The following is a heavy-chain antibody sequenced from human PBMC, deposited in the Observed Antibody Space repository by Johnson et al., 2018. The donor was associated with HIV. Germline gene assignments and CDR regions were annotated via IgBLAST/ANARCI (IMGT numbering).Heavy chain of an antibody. CDR2: ISYSGSNK. CDR3: SYICVDTAKDKTTTDGVDI. CDR1: GFTFSSYA. V-gene: IGHV3-30*04. D-gene: IGHD5-18*01. Sequence: QVQLVESGGGVVQPGRSLRLSCAASGFTFSSYAMNWVRQAPGKGLEWVAVISYSGSNKYYAGSVQGRINISRDNSKNTLYLQMNSLRAEDTAVYYCSYICVDTAKDKTTTDGVDIWGQGTMVTVSS. J-gene: IGHJ3*02.